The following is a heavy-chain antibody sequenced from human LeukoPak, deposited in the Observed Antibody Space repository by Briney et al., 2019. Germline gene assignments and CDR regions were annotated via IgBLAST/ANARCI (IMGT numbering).Heavy chain of an antibody. CDR1: GFTFSSSL. CDR2: INTDGSST. V-gene: IGHV3-74*01. Sequence: GGSLRLSCAASGFTFSSSLIHWVRQGPGKGPVWVSLINTDGSSTNYADSVKGRFTISRDNSKNTLYLQMNSLRAEDTAVYYCARDLGGSGSPFDYWGQGTLVTVSS. CDR3: ARDLGGSGSPFDY. J-gene: IGHJ4*02. D-gene: IGHD3-10*01.